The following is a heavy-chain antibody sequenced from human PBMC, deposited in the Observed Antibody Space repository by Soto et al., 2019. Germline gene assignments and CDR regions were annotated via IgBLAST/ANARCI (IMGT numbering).Heavy chain of an antibody. CDR2: VHYTGST. J-gene: IGHJ6*03. V-gene: IGHV4-59*12. D-gene: IGHD4-4*01. Sequence: QVQLQESGPGLVKPSETLSLTCTVSGGSISGYHWTWIRQPPGKGLEWIGYVHYTGSTNYNPSLSSRVAISIDPSKNQFSMTLTSVTAADTAVYYCERGLKDSNYISIYYYYYMNVWGKGTTVTVSS. CDR1: GGSISGYH. CDR3: ERGLKDSNYISIYYYYYMNV.